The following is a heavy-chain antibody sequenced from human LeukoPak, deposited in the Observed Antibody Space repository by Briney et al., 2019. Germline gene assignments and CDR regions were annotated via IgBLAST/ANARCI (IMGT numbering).Heavy chain of an antibody. Sequence: ASVKVSCKASGYTFTSYGISWVRQAPGQGLEWMGWISAYNGNTNYAQKLQGRVTMTEDTSTDTAYMELSSLRSEDTAVYYCATVPLYSSGWYYYYYMDVWGKGTTVTVSS. V-gene: IGHV1-18*01. CDR1: GYTFTSYG. D-gene: IGHD6-19*01. CDR3: ATVPLYSSGWYYYYYMDV. CDR2: ISAYNGNT. J-gene: IGHJ6*03.